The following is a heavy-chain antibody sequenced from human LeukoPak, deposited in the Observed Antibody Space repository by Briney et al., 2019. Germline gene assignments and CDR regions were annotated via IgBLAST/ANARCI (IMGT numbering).Heavy chain of an antibody. CDR1: GGYINTSGHY. CDR3: ARERSSSGGHSWFDP. D-gene: IGHD4-23*01. J-gene: IGHJ5*02. V-gene: IGHV4-39*07. Sequence: SETLSLTCTVSGGYINTSGHYWGWIRQPPGKGLEWIGSIYYTGVTSTNPFFRSRMSISVDTSKNQFSLNLTSVTAADAAVYYCARERSSSGGHSWFDPWGQGTLVTVSS. CDR2: IYYTGVT.